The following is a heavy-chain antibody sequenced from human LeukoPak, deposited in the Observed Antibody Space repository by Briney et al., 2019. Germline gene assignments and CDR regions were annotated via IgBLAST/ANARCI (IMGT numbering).Heavy chain of an antibody. CDR3: ARGAGPSSADYFDS. CDR1: GGSISSSSYY. Sequence: SETLSLTCTVSGGSISSSSYYWGWIRQPPGKGLEWIGEINHSGSTNYNPSLRGRVTISIDTSKNQFFLKLSSVTAADTAVFYCARGAGPSSADYFDSWGQGTLVTVSS. CDR2: INHSGST. V-gene: IGHV4-39*01. J-gene: IGHJ4*02.